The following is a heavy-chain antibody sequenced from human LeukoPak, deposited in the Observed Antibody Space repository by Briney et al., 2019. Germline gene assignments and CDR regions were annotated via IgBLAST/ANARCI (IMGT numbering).Heavy chain of an antibody. V-gene: IGHV1-24*01. D-gene: IGHD3-22*01. CDR1: GYTLTELS. J-gene: IGHJ4*02. Sequence: GASVKVSCKVSGYTLTELSMHWVRQAPGKGLEWMGGFDPEDGETIYAQKFQGRVTMTEDTSTDTAYMELSSLRSEDTAVYYCATSLAPGDSIFFDYWGQGTLVTVSS. CDR3: ATSLAPGDSIFFDY. CDR2: FDPEDGET.